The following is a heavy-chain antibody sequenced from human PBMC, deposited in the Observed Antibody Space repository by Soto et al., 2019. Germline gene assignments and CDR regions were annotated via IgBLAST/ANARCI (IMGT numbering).Heavy chain of an antibody. V-gene: IGHV4-59*01. Sequence: SETLSLTCTVSGGSISSYYWSWIRQPPGKGLEWIGYIYYSGSANYNPSLKSRVTISVDTSKNQFSLRLSSVTAADTAMYYCARDSDNWNDVGAFDIWGQGTMVTVSS. D-gene: IGHD1-20*01. CDR3: ARDSDNWNDVGAFDI. J-gene: IGHJ3*02. CDR2: IYYSGSA. CDR1: GGSISSYY.